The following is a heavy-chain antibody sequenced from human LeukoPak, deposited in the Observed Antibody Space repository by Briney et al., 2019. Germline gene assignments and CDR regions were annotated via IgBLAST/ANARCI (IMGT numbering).Heavy chain of an antibody. CDR1: GGSISSYY. J-gene: IGHJ4*02. CDR3: ARGASDYDILTGYIPAPFDY. V-gene: IGHV4-59*01. D-gene: IGHD3-9*01. Sequence: SETLSLTCTVSGGSISSYYWSWIRQPPWKGLEWIGYIYYSGSTNYNPSLKSRVTISVDTSKNQFSLKLNSVTAADTAVYYCARGASDYDILTGYIPAPFDYWGQGTLVTVSS. CDR2: IYYSGST.